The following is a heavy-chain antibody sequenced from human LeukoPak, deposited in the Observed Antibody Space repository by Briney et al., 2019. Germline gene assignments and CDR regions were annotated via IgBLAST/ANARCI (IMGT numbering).Heavy chain of an antibody. J-gene: IGHJ6*02. D-gene: IGHD3-10*01. CDR1: GFTFSSYA. CDR3: ARGPGSGTGGMDV. V-gene: IGHV3-23*01. Sequence: PGGSLRLSCAASGFTFSSYAMSWVRQAPGKGLEWVSAISGSGGSTYYTDSVKGRFSISRDESKNMLYLQMNSLRAEDTAMYYCARGPGSGTGGMDVWGQGTTVTVSS. CDR2: ISGSGGST.